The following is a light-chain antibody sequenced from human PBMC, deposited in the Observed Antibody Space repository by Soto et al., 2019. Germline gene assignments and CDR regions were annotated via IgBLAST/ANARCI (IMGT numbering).Light chain of an antibody. CDR2: GNS. Sequence: SVLTQPPSVSGAPGQTVTISCTGSSSKIGAGYDVHWYQQLPGTAPKLLIYGNSNRPSGVPDRFSGSKSATSASLAITGLQAEDEADYYCQSYDSSLSGSVFGGGTKLTVL. J-gene: IGLJ2*01. V-gene: IGLV1-40*01. CDR3: QSYDSSLSGSV. CDR1: SSKIGAGYD.